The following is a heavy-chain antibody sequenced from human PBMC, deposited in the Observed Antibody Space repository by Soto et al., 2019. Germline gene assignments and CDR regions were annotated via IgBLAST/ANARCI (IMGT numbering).Heavy chain of an antibody. CDR3: ARDQAREAATTLEYYYGMDV. Sequence: SETLSLTCTVSGGSISSGGYYWSWIRQHPGKGLEWIGYIYYSGSTYYNPSLKSRVTISVDTSKNQFSLKLSSVTAADTAVYYCARDQAREAATTLEYYYGMDVWGQGTTVTVSS. J-gene: IGHJ6*02. CDR2: IYYSGST. V-gene: IGHV4-31*03. CDR1: GGSISSGGYY. D-gene: IGHD2-15*01.